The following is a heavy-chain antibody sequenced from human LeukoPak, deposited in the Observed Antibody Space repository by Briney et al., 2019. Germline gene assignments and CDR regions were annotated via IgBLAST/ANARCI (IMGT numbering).Heavy chain of an antibody. Sequence: GGSLRLSCVASGFTFSKYDVHWVRQAPGKGLEWVAVIAYDGNNKIYADSVKGRFTISRDNSKNTLYLQMNSLRAEDTAVYYCARAAAETGAFRDNWFDPWGQGTLVTVSS. J-gene: IGHJ5*02. V-gene: IGHV3-30-3*01. CDR3: ARAAAETGAFRDNWFDP. D-gene: IGHD6-19*01. CDR2: IAYDGNNK. CDR1: GFTFSKYD.